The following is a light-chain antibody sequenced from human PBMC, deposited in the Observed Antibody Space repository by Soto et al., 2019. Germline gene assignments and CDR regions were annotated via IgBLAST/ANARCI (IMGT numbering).Light chain of an antibody. CDR3: SSYTSSSTPYV. CDR2: DVS. J-gene: IGLJ1*01. V-gene: IGLV2-14*01. Sequence: QSVLTQPASVSGSPGQSITISCTGTSRDVGGYNYVSWYQQHPGKAPKLMIYDVSNRPSGVSNRFSGSQSGNTASLPISGLQAEDEADYYCSSYTSSSTPYVFGTGTKVTVL. CDR1: SRDVGGYNY.